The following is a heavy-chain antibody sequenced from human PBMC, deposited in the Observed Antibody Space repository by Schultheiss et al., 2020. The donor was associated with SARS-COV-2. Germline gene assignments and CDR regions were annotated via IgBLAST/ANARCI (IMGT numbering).Heavy chain of an antibody. CDR3: ARVNHRGGNWFDP. CDR1: GFSFSQSR. V-gene: IGHV3-21*01. D-gene: IGHD3-10*01. CDR2: IGRTPSNL. J-gene: IGHJ5*02. Sequence: GGSLRLSCVLSGFSFSQSRLHWVRQAPGKGLEWVSSIGRTPSNLYYADSVQGRFTISRDNTKNSLYLQMDSLRAEDTALYYCARVNHRGGNWFDPWGQGTLVTVSS.